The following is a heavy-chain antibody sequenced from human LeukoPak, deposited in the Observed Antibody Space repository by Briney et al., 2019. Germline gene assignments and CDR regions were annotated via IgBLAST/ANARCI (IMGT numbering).Heavy chain of an antibody. CDR3: ARGRTMVRGVIIPYYFDY. Sequence: SETLSLTCAVSGGSISSSNWWSWVRPPPGKGLEWIGEIYHSGSTNYNPSLKSRVTISVDKSKNQFSLKLSSVTAADTAVYYCARGRTMVRGVIIPYYFDYWGQGTLVTVSS. CDR1: GGSISSSNW. V-gene: IGHV4-4*02. D-gene: IGHD3-10*01. CDR2: IYHSGST. J-gene: IGHJ4*02.